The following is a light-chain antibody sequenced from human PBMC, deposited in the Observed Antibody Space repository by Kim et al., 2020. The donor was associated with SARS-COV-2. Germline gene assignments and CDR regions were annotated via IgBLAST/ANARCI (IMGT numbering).Light chain of an antibody. V-gene: IGLV2-23*02. CDR2: EVS. Sequence: QSITSTCPETRSDVVSYNLVSWYQQHPGKAPKLMIYEVSKRPSGVSNRFSGSKSGNTASLTISGLQAEDEADYYCCSYAGSSTSVVFGGGTQLTVL. J-gene: IGLJ2*01. CDR3: CSYAGSSTSVV. CDR1: RSDVVSYNL.